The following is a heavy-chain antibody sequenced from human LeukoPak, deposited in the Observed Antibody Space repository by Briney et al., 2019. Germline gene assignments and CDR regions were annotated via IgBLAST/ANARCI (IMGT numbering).Heavy chain of an antibody. CDR3: ARGRFEVAATPGVYNWFDP. Sequence: GESLKISCKASGYRFTSYWIGWVRQMPGKGLEWMGIIYPGDSDTRYSPSFEGQVTISADKSISTAYLQWSSLKASDTAMYYCARGRFEVAATPGVYNWFDPWGQGTLVTVSS. J-gene: IGHJ5*02. V-gene: IGHV5-51*01. D-gene: IGHD2-15*01. CDR2: IYPGDSDT. CDR1: GYRFTSYW.